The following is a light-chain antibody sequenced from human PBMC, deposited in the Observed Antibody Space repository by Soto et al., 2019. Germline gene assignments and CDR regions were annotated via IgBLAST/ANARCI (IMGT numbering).Light chain of an antibody. J-gene: IGKJ2*01. CDR1: QRVSSSY. CDR2: GAS. CDR3: HQYGSLYT. V-gene: IGKV3-20*01. Sequence: IVLTQSPGTLSLSPGERATLSCRASQRVSSSYLAWYQQKPGQAPRLLIYGASSRATGIPDRFSGSWSGTVFTLTISRLEPEDFAVYYCHQYGSLYTFGQGTNLEIK.